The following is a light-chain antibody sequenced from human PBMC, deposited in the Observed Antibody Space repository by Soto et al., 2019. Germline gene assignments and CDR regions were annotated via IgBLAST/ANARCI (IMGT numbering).Light chain of an antibody. J-gene: IGLJ2*01. CDR2: SNN. CDR3: AAWDASLNGVI. V-gene: IGLV1-44*01. CDR1: SSNIGTYT. Sequence: QSVLTQPPSASGTPGQRVTISCSGSSSNIGTYTVNWYQQVPGTAPKLLIYSNNQRPSGVPDRFSGSKSGTSASLTISGLQSEDEADYYCAAWDASLNGVIFGGGTKLTVL.